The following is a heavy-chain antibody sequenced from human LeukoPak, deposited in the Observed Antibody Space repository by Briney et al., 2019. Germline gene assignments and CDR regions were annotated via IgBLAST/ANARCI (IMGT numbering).Heavy chain of an antibody. V-gene: IGHV3-43*01. Sequence: GGSLRLSCAASGFTFEGYTMHWVRQAPGKGLEWVSLITWDGGSIYYADSVKGRFTISRDNTKNTLYLQMNSLSAEDTAVYYCAKDRHAPGRYCSSTSCFPFDSWGQGTLVTVSS. CDR2: ITWDGGSI. CDR3: AKDRHAPGRYCSSTSCFPFDS. D-gene: IGHD2-2*01. J-gene: IGHJ5*01. CDR1: GFTFEGYT.